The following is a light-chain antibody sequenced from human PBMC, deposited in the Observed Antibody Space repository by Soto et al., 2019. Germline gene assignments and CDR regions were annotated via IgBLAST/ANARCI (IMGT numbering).Light chain of an antibody. V-gene: IGLV2-14*01. J-gene: IGLJ1*01. CDR3: SSYSSTTTREV. CDR2: EVI. CDR1: SSDVGGYNF. Sequence: QSVLTQPASVSGSPGQSITISCTGSSSDVGGYNFVSWYQHHPGTPPKLIIYEVIHRPSGVSNRFSGSKSANKASLTISGLQVEDEADYFCSSYSSTTTREVFGTGTKVTDL.